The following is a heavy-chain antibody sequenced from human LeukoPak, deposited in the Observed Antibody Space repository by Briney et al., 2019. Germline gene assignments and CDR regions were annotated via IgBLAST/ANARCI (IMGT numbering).Heavy chain of an antibody. Sequence: PGGSLRLSCVASGLSFGNYWMDWVRQAPGKGLEWVGNIRQDGSEKYYVDSVKGRFTISRDNAKNSLYLDMNSLRVEDTAIYHCTRDFDPWGQGTLVTVSS. J-gene: IGHJ5*02. CDR1: GLSFGNYW. V-gene: IGHV3-7*01. CDR2: IRQDGSEK. CDR3: TRDFDP.